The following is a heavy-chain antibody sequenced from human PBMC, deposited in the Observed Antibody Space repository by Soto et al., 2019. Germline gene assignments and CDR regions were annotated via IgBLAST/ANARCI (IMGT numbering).Heavy chain of an antibody. CDR3: ANKPSSGWTAGY. CDR1: GFTFSSYA. Sequence: ALRLSCAASGFTFSSYAMSWVRQAPGKGLEWVSAISGSGGSTYYADSVKGRFTISRDNSKNTLYLQMNSLRAEDTAVYYCANKPSSGWTAGYWGQGTLVTVSS. V-gene: IGHV3-23*01. CDR2: ISGSGGST. D-gene: IGHD6-19*01. J-gene: IGHJ4*02.